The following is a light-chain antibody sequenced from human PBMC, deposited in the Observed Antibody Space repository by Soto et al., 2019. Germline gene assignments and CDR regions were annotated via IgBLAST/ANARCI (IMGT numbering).Light chain of an antibody. CDR2: EVS. V-gene: IGLV2-14*03. CDR1: SSDVGAYDF. J-gene: IGLJ1*01. Sequence: QSVLTQPASVSGSPGQSIAISCTGTSSDVGAYDFVSWYQQHPDKAPKLMIYEVSHRPSGVSYRFSGSKSVNTATLTISGLQAEDEADYYCSSYTNSRTRVFGTGTKVTVL. CDR3: SSYTNSRTRV.